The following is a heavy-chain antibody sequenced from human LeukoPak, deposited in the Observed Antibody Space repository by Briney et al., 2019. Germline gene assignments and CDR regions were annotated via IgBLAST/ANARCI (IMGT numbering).Heavy chain of an antibody. D-gene: IGHD6-13*01. CDR2: IYYSGGP. V-gene: IGHV4-59*11. CDR1: GGSINSHY. J-gene: IGHJ4*02. Sequence: PSETLSLTCTVSGGSINSHYWAWIRQPPGRGLEWLGYIYYSGGPTHNPSLKGRVTISVDRSRNQFSLELTSVTAADTAVYYCAREGLAAEGIEYWGRGILVTVSS. CDR3: AREGLAAEGIEY.